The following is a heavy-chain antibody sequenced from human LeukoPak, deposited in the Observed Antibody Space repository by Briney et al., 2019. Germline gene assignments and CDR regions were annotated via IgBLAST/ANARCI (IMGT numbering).Heavy chain of an antibody. CDR1: GGSFSDYS. V-gene: IGHV4-34*01. J-gene: IGHJ4*02. Sequence: SETLSLTCAVYGGSFSDYSWSWIRQPPGKGLEGIGEINHSGSTNYNPSLRSRVTISVDTSKNQFSLKLSSVTAADTAVYYCASISTGYSSKRAALGYWGQGTLVTVSS. D-gene: IGHD6-13*01. CDR2: INHSGST. CDR3: ASISTGYSSKRAALGY.